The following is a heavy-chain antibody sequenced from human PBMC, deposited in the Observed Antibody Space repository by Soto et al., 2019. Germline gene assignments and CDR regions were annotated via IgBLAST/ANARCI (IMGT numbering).Heavy chain of an antibody. CDR3: ARKDGYCSGGSCYSSNWYFDL. V-gene: IGHV1-69*02. CDR1: GGTFSSYT. Sequence: SVKVSCKASGGTFSSYTISWVRQAPGQGLEWMGRIIPILGIANYAQKFQGRVTITADKSTSTAYMELSSLRPEDTAVYYCARKDGYCSGGSCYSSNWYFDLWGRGTLVTVSS. J-gene: IGHJ2*01. D-gene: IGHD2-15*01. CDR2: IIPILGIA.